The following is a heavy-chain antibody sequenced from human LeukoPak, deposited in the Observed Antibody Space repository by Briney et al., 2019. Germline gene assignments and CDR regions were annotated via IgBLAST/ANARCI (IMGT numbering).Heavy chain of an antibody. Sequence: PSETLSLTCAVSGGSFSGYYRNWIRQSPGKGLEWIGEINHSGSTHYNPSLQSRVTMSVDKSKNQFSLKLSSVTAADTAVYYCAREGGYGDFRVHYYYYYMDVWGQGTTVTISS. CDR1: GGSFSGYY. J-gene: IGHJ6*03. CDR2: INHSGST. D-gene: IGHD4-17*01. V-gene: IGHV4-34*01. CDR3: AREGGYGDFRVHYYYYYMDV.